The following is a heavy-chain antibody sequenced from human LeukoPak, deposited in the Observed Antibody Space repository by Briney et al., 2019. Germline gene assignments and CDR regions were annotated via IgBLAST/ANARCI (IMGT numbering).Heavy chain of an antibody. D-gene: IGHD2/OR15-2a*01. CDR1: GFTFSSYA. Sequence: GGSLRLSCAASGFTFSSYAMHWVRQAPGKGLEWVAVISYDGSNKYYADSVKGRFTISRDNSKNTVYLQMSNLRVEDTAVYYCVSFYETYWGRGTLVTVSS. J-gene: IGHJ4*02. CDR2: ISYDGSNK. V-gene: IGHV3-30-3*01. CDR3: VSFYETY.